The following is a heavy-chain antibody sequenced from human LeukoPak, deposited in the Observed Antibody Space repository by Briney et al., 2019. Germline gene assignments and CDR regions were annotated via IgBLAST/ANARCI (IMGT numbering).Heavy chain of an antibody. CDR1: GFIFDDFS. J-gene: IGHJ4*02. D-gene: IGHD6-13*01. CDR3: TKATTRRVPAATIDS. V-gene: IGHV3-9*01. Sequence: GGSLRLSCAATGFIFDDFSMFWVRQVPGKGLEWVSSITWHGRSTAYADSVRGRFTISRDNAKYSLYLQMNSLRPEDTAFYYCTKATTRRVPAATIDSWGQGTLVTVSS. CDR2: ITWHGRST.